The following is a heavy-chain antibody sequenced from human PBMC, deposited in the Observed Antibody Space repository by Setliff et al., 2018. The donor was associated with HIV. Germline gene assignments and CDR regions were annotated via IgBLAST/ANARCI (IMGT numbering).Heavy chain of an antibody. CDR2: VFYSGGS. J-gene: IGHJ1*01. Sequence: KTSETLSLTCTVSGDSISTDYWTWIRQPPGKGLEWIGSVFYSGGSYYTPSLKSRVTISVDTSKNQFFLKLSSVNAADTAVYYCARHCSGGTCYGPDAENFLHWGQGTLVTVSS. CDR1: GDSISTDY. D-gene: IGHD2-15*01. V-gene: IGHV4-59*05. CDR3: ARHCSGGTCYGPDAENFLH.